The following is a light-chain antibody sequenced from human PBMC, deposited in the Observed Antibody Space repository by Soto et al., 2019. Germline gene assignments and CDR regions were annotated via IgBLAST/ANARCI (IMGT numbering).Light chain of an antibody. V-gene: IGLV2-14*03. CDR2: DVS. CDR1: SNDVGGYKH. J-gene: IGLJ2*01. Sequence: QSALTQPASVSGSPGQSITISCTGTSNDVGGYKHVSWYQQHPGKAPKLIIYDVSNRPLGVSRRFSGSKSGNTASLTISGLQAEDEADYYCSSYTPTSPVFRGGTKVTVL. CDR3: SSYTPTSPV.